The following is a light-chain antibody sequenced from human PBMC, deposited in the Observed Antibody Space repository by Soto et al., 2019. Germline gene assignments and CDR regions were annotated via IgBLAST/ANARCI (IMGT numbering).Light chain of an antibody. V-gene: IGKV3-11*01. CDR2: GAS. J-gene: IGKJ1*01. Sequence: EVMLSLSLGTLSLYPGERATLSCRASQSVMSNYVAWYHQKPGQAPRLLISGASTRATGVPARFSGSGSGTDFTLTIRSLEPEDSAVYFCQQRSNRPWTFGQRSKV. CDR3: QQRSNRPWT. CDR1: QSVMSNY.